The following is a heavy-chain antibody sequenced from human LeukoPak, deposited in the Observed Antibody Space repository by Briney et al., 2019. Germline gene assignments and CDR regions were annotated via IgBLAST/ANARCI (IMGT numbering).Heavy chain of an antibody. CDR2: ISSSGSTI. D-gene: IGHD6-6*01. V-gene: IGHV3-48*03. Sequence: GGSLRLSCAASGFTFSAYEMDWVRQAPGKGLEWISYISSSGSTIYHADSVKGRFTISRDDAKNSLYLQMNSLRAEDTAVYYCARQKGGSSSSHYFDYWGQGTLVTVSS. CDR3: ARQKGGSSSSHYFDY. J-gene: IGHJ4*02. CDR1: GFTFSAYE.